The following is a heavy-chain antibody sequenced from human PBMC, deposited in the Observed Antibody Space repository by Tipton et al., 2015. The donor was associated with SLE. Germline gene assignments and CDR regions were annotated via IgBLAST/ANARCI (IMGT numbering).Heavy chain of an antibody. V-gene: IGHV3-30*14. Sequence: LSLTCAVSGYTFRNYAIHWVRQAPGKGLQWVAVTSYDGTNKYYADSVKGRFTMSRDNSKNTLYLQMNSLRAEDTAVYYCARDIGYYYYYMDVWGKGTTVTVSS. D-gene: IGHD1-26*01. CDR2: TSYDGTNK. J-gene: IGHJ6*03. CDR1: GYTFRNYA. CDR3: ARDIGYYYYYMDV.